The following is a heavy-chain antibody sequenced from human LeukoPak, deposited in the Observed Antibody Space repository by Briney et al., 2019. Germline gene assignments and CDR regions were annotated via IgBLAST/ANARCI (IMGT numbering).Heavy chain of an antibody. CDR1: GGSISSYY. D-gene: IGHD4-17*01. J-gene: IGHJ4*02. CDR2: NSGST. V-gene: IGHV4-39*07. CDR3: AGDYGDYYFDY. Sequence: SETLSLTCTVSGGSISSYYWSWIRQPPGKGLEWIGSNSGSTSYNPSLKSRVTISVDTSKNQFSLKLSSVTAADTAVYFCAGDYGDYYFDYWGQGTLVTVSS.